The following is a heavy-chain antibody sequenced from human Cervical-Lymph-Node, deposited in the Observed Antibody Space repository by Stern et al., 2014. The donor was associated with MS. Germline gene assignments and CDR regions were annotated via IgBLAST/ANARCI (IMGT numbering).Heavy chain of an antibody. D-gene: IGHD3-16*01. CDR1: GFTFSNYR. Sequence: VQSGRSLKLSCGASGFTFSNYRMHWVRQVPGKGLEWVAVTSYDGSDKYYADSVKDRFTISRDNLKNTLYLEMSSLRIEDTAFYYCARVGGGKGYFSSWGQGTLVTVSS. CDR2: TSYDGSDK. J-gene: IGHJ5*02. V-gene: IGHV3-30*03. CDR3: ARVGGGKGYFSS.